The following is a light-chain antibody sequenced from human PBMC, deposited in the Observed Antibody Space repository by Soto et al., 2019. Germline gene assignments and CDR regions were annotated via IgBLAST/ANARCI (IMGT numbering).Light chain of an antibody. CDR2: DAS. V-gene: IGKV1-5*01. CDR3: QQYNSYSAYT. Sequence: DIQMTQSPSTLSASVGDRVTITCRASQSISRWLAWYQKKPGKAPKLLIFDASRLDSGVPSRSSGSGSGTEFTLTTSSLQPDNFATNYGQQYNSYSAYTFGQGTKLEIK. CDR1: QSISRW. J-gene: IGKJ2*01.